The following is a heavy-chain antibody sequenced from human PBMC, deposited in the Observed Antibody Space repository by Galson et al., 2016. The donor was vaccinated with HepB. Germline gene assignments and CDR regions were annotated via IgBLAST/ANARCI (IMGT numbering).Heavy chain of an antibody. V-gene: IGHV5-10-1*01. Sequence: QSGAEVKKPGESLRISCKGSGYSFTNYWITWVRQMPGKGLEWMGTIDPSDSYTNYSPSFQGHVTISADKSISPAYLQWSSLKASDTAMYYCARRSGVAATDYYYYYMDVWGKGTTVTVSS. CDR2: IDPSDSYT. CDR1: GYSFTNYW. CDR3: ARRSGVAATDYYYYYMDV. J-gene: IGHJ6*03. D-gene: IGHD2-15*01.